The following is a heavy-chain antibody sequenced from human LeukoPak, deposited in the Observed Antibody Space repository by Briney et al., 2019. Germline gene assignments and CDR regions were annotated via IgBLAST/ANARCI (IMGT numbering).Heavy chain of an antibody. J-gene: IGHJ4*02. D-gene: IGHD1-26*01. CDR1: GFTFSSYA. CDR3: AKELGSGSYIEWNYFDY. CDR2: ISGSGGST. Sequence: GSLRLSCAASGFTFSSYAMSWVRQAPGKGLEWVSAISGSGGSTYYADSVKGRFTISRDNSKNTLYLQMNSLRAEDTAVYYCAKELGSGSYIEWNYFDYWGQGTLVTVSS. V-gene: IGHV3-23*01.